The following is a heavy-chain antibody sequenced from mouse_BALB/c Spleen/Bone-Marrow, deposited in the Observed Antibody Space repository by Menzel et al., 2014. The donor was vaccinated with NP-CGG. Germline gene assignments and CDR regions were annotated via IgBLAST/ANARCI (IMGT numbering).Heavy chain of an antibody. CDR1: DYSFTAYY. CDR3: TRNYGSRVVRHFDY. J-gene: IGHJ2*01. CDR2: ISCYNGAT. V-gene: IGHV1S34*01. D-gene: IGHD1-1*01. Sequence: LVKTGASVKISCKASDYSFTAYYMHWVKQSHGKSLEWIGYISCYNGATTYNQKFKGKATFTVDTSSSTAYMQSNSLTSEDSAVYYCTRNYGSRVVRHFDYWGQGTTLTVSS.